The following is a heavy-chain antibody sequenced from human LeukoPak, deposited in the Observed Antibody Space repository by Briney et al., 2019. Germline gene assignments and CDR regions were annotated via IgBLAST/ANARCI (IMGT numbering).Heavy chain of an antibody. Sequence: GGSLRLSCAASGFTVSNSYMTWVRQAPGKGLECVSFIDSGGTTYHADSVKGRFTISRDNSRNTLYLQMNSLRADDTALYYCARGGAPGGFDYWGPGTLVTVSS. CDR1: GFTVSNSY. V-gene: IGHV3-53*01. CDR2: IDSGGTT. CDR3: ARGGAPGGFDY. J-gene: IGHJ4*02. D-gene: IGHD3-10*01.